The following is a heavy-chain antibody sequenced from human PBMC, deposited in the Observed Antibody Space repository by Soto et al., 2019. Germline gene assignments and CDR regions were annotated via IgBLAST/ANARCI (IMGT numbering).Heavy chain of an antibody. CDR3: ARDLEQAVNTYYDFWSGYYLFGSWFDP. J-gene: IGHJ5*02. CDR2: INSDGSST. D-gene: IGHD3-3*01. CDR1: GFTFSSYW. Sequence: GGSLRLSCAASGFTFSSYWMHWVRQAPGKGLVWVSRINSDGSSTSYADSVKGRFTISRDNAKNTLYLQMNSLRAEDTAVYYCARDLEQAVNTYYDFWSGYYLFGSWFDPWGQGTLVTVSS. V-gene: IGHV3-74*01.